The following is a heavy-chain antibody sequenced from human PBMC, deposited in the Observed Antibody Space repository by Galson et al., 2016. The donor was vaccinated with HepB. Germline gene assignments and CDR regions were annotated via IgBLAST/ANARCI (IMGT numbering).Heavy chain of an antibody. D-gene: IGHD3-3*01. CDR3: ARDVDYAFDI. V-gene: IGHV3-48*01. CDR1: GFSFRSSW. J-gene: IGHJ3*02. CDR2: ISNNNRI. Sequence: SLRLSCAASGFSFRSSWMSWVRQAPGKGLEWISYISNNNRIWYADSVRGRFTISRDNDRNSLYLQMNSLRGEDTAVYYCARDVDYAFDIWGQGAMVTVSS.